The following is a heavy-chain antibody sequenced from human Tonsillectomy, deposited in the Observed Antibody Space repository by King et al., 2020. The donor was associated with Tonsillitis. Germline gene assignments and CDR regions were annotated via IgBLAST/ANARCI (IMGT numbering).Heavy chain of an antibody. CDR2: ISYDGSNK. J-gene: IGHJ4*02. V-gene: IGHV3-30*18. D-gene: IGHD4-17*01. Sequence: VQLVESGGGVVQPGRSLRFSCAASGFTFSSYGMHWVRQAPGKGLEWGALISYDGSNKYYADSVKGRFTISRDNSKNTLYLQMNSLRAEDTAVYYCAKDHGYGDSYDYFDFWGQGTLVTVSS. CDR3: AKDHGYGDSYDYFDF. CDR1: GFTFSSYG.